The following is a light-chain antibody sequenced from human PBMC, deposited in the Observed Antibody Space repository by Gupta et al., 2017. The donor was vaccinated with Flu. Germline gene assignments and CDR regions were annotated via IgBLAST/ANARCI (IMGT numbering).Light chain of an antibody. CDR2: AGS. V-gene: IGKV1-39*01. Sequence: IQLIQSPSALPASVGDRVTITCRASQSVNNFLNWYQQKPGRAPQLLIYAGSNLQVGVPSRFSGSGSGTDFTLTITSVQPEDFATYYCQQSYGTPPDFGQGTRLDI. J-gene: IGKJ2*01. CDR1: QSVNNF. CDR3: QQSYGTPPD.